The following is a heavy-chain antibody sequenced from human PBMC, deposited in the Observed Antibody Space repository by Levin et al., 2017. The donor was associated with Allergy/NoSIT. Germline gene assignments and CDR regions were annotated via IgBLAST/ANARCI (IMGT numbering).Heavy chain of an antibody. V-gene: IGHV3-33*01. J-gene: IGHJ4*02. CDR1: GFTFKNHG. CDR2: IWYDGSNK. CDR3: VRDRASFYLDF. D-gene: IGHD2-2*01. Sequence: PGGSLRLSCAASGFTFKNHGMHWVRQAPGKGLEWVAVIWYDGSNKYYADSVKGRFTISRDNSKNTLYLQIISLGAEDTAMYYCVRDRASFYLDFWGQGSLVTVSS.